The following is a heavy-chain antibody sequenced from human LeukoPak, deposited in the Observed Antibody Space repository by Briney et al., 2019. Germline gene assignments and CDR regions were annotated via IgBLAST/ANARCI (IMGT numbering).Heavy chain of an antibody. D-gene: IGHD3-22*01. CDR3: ARRWPHSSGYYLFDY. CDR2: IIPIFGAT. Sequence: SVTVSCKASGGTFSNHGFSWVRQAPGQGLEWMGGIIPIFGATNYAPKFQGRVTITTDDSTGTGYMELSSLRSNDTAVYYCARRWPHSSGYYLFDYWGQGTLVTVSS. V-gene: IGHV1-69*05. J-gene: IGHJ4*02. CDR1: GGTFSNHG.